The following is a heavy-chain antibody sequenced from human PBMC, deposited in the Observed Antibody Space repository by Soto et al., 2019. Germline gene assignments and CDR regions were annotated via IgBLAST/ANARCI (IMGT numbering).Heavy chain of an antibody. Sequence: QMTLQESGPTLVKPTQTLTLTCTFSGFSLSTSGVGVGWIRQPPGKALEWLALIFWDDDKRYRPSLKSRLTITKDTSKNQVVLTMTNMDPVDTATYYCAHRRYYYGSGYFDYWGQGTLVTVSS. CDR1: GFSLSTSGVG. J-gene: IGHJ4*02. CDR3: AHRRYYYGSGYFDY. D-gene: IGHD3-10*01. CDR2: IFWDDDK. V-gene: IGHV2-5*02.